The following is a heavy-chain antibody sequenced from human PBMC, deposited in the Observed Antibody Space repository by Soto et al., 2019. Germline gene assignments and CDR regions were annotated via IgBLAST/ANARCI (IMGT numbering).Heavy chain of an antibody. Sequence: QLQLQESGSGLVKPSQTLSLTCAVSGASISSGGYSWSWILQPPGKGLEWSGYIYHSGSTYYNPSLKSRVTISVDRSKNQFSLKLSSVTAADTAVYYCARGWPVGFLEWLRVENAFDLWGQGTMVTVYS. J-gene: IGHJ3*01. CDR3: ARGWPVGFLEWLRVENAFDL. D-gene: IGHD3-3*02. CDR2: IYHSGST. V-gene: IGHV4-30-2*01. CDR1: GASISSGGYS.